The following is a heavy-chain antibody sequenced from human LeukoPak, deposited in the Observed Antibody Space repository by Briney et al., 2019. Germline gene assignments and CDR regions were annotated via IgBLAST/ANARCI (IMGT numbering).Heavy chain of an antibody. J-gene: IGHJ4*02. V-gene: IGHV4-39*01. Sequence: SETLSLTCTVSSGSISSSSYYWGWIRQPPGKGLEWIGSIYYSGSTYYNPSLKSRVTISVDTSKNQFSLKLSSVTAADTAVYYCASQSLGYCSSTSCYKDYWGQGTLVTVSS. CDR1: SGSISSSSYY. D-gene: IGHD2-2*02. CDR3: ASQSLGYCSSTSCYKDY. CDR2: IYYSGST.